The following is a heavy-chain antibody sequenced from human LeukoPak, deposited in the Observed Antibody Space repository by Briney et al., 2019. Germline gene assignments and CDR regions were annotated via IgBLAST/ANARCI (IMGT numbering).Heavy chain of an antibody. CDR1: GGTFSSYA. J-gene: IGHJ3*02. CDR3: ARGGDGTDAFDI. D-gene: IGHD2-21*02. Sequence: ASVKVSCKVSGGTFSSYAISWVRQAPGQGLEWMGRVIPILDIADYAQKYQGRVTFTADKSTNTAYMGLSSLRSEDTAVYYCARGGDGTDAFDIWGQGTMVTVSS. CDR2: VIPILDIA. V-gene: IGHV1-69*04.